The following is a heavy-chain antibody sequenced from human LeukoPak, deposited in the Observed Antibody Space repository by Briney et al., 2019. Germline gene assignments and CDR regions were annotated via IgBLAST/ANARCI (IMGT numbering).Heavy chain of an antibody. CDR1: GFTFSSYG. J-gene: IGHJ4*02. CDR2: MWYDGSNK. Sequence: PGRSLRLSCAASGFTFSSYGMHWVRQAPGKGLEWVAVMWYDGSNKYYADSVKGRFTISRDNSKNTLYLQMNSLRAEDTAVYYCAREGDYWGQGTLVTVSS. V-gene: IGHV3-33*01. CDR3: AREGDY.